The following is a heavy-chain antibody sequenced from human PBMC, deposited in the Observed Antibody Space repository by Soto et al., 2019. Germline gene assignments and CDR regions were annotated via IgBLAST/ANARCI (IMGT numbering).Heavy chain of an antibody. Sequence: QVQLVQSGAEVEKPGASVKVSCKASGYTLTSYGISWVRQAPGQGLEWMGWISAHNGDTNYAQNLQGRVTMTTDTSPSTAYMDLRSLRSDDTAVYYCARVLPYGSGGIDYYSLDVWGKGTTVTVSS. CDR1: GYTLTSYG. CDR3: ARVLPYGSGGIDYYSLDV. V-gene: IGHV1-18*01. J-gene: IGHJ6*03. D-gene: IGHD3-10*01. CDR2: ISAHNGDT.